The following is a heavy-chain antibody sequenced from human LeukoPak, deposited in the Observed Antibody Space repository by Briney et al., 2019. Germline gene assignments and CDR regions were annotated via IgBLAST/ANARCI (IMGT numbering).Heavy chain of an antibody. CDR2: ISSSSSYI. Sequence: GGSLRLSCAASGFTFSSYSMNRVRQAPGKGLEWVSSISSSSSYIYYADSVKGRFTISRDNAKNSLYLQMNSLRAEDTAGYYCASAPGFGESPRGQGTLVTVSS. CDR1: GFTFSSYS. J-gene: IGHJ5*02. CDR3: ASAPGFGESP. D-gene: IGHD3-10*01. V-gene: IGHV3-21*01.